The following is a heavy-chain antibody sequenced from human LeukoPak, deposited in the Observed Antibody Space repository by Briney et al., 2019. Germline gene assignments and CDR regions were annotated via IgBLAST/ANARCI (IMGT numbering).Heavy chain of an antibody. CDR3: ARGRGTVVTTMDYYYYYGMDV. CDR2: INPNSGGT. D-gene: IGHD4-23*01. V-gene: IGHV1-2*06. Sequence: ASVKVSCKASGYTFTGYYMHWVRQAPGQGLEWMGRINPNSGGTNYAQKFQGGVTMTRDTSISTAYMELSRLRSDDTAVYYCARGRGTVVTTMDYYYYYGMDVWGQGTTVTVSS. J-gene: IGHJ6*02. CDR1: GYTFTGYY.